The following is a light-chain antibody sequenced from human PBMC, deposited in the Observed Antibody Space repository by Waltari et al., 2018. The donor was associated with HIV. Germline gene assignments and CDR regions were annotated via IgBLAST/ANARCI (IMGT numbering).Light chain of an antibody. CDR3: SSYTSSSTLAV. CDR2: AVS. CDR1: SSDVGGYNY. V-gene: IGLV2-14*01. J-gene: IGLJ2*01. Sequence: QSALTQPASVSGSPGQSITISCTGTSSDVGGYNYVSWYQQHPGKAPKLMIYAVSKRPSGVSNRFAGSKSGNTASLTIFGLQAEDEADYYCSSYTSSSTLAVFGGGTKLTVL.